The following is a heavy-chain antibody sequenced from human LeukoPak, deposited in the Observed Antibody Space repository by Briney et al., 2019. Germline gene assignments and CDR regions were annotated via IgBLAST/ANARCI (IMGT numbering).Heavy chain of an antibody. CDR2: IYYSGTT. CDR1: GGSISSVVYC. CDR3: ARDRSSWGLDC. Sequence: SQTMSLTCTVSGGSISSVVYCWSWIREHPGKGLEWIGYIYYSGTTYYNPSLKSRVTISVDTSKNQFSLKLTSLTAADTAVYYCARDRSSWGLDCWGQGTLVTVSS. J-gene: IGHJ4*02. V-gene: IGHV4-31*03. D-gene: IGHD7-27*01.